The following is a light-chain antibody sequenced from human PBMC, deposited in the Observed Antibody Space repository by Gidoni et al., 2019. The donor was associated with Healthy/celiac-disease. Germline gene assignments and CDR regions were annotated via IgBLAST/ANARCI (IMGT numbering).Light chain of an antibody. Sequence: QSALTQPPSASGSPGQSVTISCTGTSSDVGGYNYVSWYQQHPGKAPKLMIYEVSKRPSGVPDRFSGSKSGNTASLTVSGLQAEDEADYYCSSDAGSNNSPVVFGGGTKLTVL. J-gene: IGLJ2*01. V-gene: IGLV2-8*01. CDR1: SSDVGGYNY. CDR2: EVS. CDR3: SSDAGSNNSPVV.